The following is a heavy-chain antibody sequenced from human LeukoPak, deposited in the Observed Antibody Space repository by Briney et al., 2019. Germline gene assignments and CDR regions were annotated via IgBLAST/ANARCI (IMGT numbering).Heavy chain of an antibody. J-gene: IGHJ4*02. Sequence: ASVKVSCKASGGTFISYAISWVRQAPGQGLEWMGGIIPIFGTANYAQKFQGRVTITADESTSTAYMELSSLRSEDTAVYYCARGPLGYCSSTSCPTLLFDYWGQGTLVTVSS. CDR2: IIPIFGTA. D-gene: IGHD2-2*01. CDR3: ARGPLGYCSSTSCPTLLFDY. CDR1: GGTFISYA. V-gene: IGHV1-69*13.